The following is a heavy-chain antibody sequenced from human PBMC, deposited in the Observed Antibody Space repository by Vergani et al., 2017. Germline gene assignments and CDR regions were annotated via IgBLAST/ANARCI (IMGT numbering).Heavy chain of an antibody. CDR3: ARKGITYYYESSGYTPRGAFDI. Sequence: EVQLVESGGGLVQPGGSLRLSCAASGFTFSSYSMNWVRQAPGKGLEWVSYISSSSSTIYYADSVKGRFTISRDNAKNSLYLRMNGLRAEDTAVYYCARKGITYYYESSGYTPRGAFDIWGRGTMVTVSS. V-gene: IGHV3-48*01. J-gene: IGHJ3*02. D-gene: IGHD3-22*01. CDR2: ISSSSSTI. CDR1: GFTFSSYS.